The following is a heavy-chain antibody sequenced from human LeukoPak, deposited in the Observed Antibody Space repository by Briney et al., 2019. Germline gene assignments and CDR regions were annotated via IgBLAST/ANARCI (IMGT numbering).Heavy chain of an antibody. Sequence: ASVKVSCKASGYTFTGYYMHWVRQAPGQGLEWMGWINPNSGGTNYAQKFQGRVTMTRDTSISTAYMELSRPRSDDTAVYYCARVVYDYVWGSYPVLDYWGQGTLVTVSS. J-gene: IGHJ4*02. D-gene: IGHD3-16*02. V-gene: IGHV1-2*02. CDR2: INPNSGGT. CDR3: ARVVYDYVWGSYPVLDY. CDR1: GYTFTGYY.